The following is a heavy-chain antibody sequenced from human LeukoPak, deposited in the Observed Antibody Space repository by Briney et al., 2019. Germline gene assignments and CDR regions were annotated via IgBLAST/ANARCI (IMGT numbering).Heavy chain of an antibody. CDR3: ARGGIPAYDFWSGYNY. V-gene: IGHV3-53*01. CDR1: GFTVSSNY. Sequence: GGSLRLSCAASGFTVSSNYMSWVRQAPGKGLEWVSVIYSGGSTYYADSVKGRFTISRGYSKNTLYLQMNSLRAEDTAVYYCARGGIPAYDFWSGYNYWGQGTLVTVSP. J-gene: IGHJ4*02. CDR2: IYSGGST. D-gene: IGHD3-3*01.